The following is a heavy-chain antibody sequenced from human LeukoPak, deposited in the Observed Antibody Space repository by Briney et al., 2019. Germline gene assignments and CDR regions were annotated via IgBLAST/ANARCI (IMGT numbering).Heavy chain of an antibody. Sequence: SETLSLTCTVSGGSISSYYWSWIRQPPGKGLEWIGYIYYSGSTNYNPSLKSRVTISVDTSKNQFSLKLSSVTAADTAVYYCARDRASVWDFDYWGQGTLVTVSS. CDR2: IYYSGST. CDR3: ARDRASVWDFDY. CDR1: GGSISSYY. J-gene: IGHJ4*02. V-gene: IGHV4-59*12. D-gene: IGHD3-10*01.